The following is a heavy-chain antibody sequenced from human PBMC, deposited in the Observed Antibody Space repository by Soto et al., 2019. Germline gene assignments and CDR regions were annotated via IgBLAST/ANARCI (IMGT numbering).Heavy chain of an antibody. CDR3: ARTYYYDSSGYYYDY. J-gene: IGHJ4*02. Sequence: SGPTLVNPTETLTLTCTVSGFPLSNARMGVSWIRQPPGKALEWLAHIFSNDEKSYSTSLKSRLTISKDTSKSQVVLTMTNMDPVDTATYYCARTYYYDSSGYYYDYWGQGTLVTVSS. CDR1: GFPLSNARMG. D-gene: IGHD3-22*01. CDR2: IFSNDEK. V-gene: IGHV2-26*01.